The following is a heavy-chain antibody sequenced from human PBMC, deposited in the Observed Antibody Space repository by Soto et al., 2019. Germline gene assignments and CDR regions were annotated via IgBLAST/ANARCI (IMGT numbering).Heavy chain of an antibody. Sequence: SETLSLTCTVSGGSISSYYWSWIRQPPGKGLEWIGEINHSGSTNYNPSLKSRVTISVDTSKNQFSLKLSSVTAADTAVYYCASGLRGSSYGAFDIWGQGTMVTVSS. CDR3: ASGLRGSSYGAFDI. CDR1: GGSISSYY. CDR2: INHSGST. J-gene: IGHJ3*02. V-gene: IGHV4-59*08. D-gene: IGHD1-26*01.